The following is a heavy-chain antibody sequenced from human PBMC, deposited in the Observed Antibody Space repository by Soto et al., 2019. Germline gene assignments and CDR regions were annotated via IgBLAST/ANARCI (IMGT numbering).Heavy chain of an antibody. D-gene: IGHD6-13*01. CDR3: AGHESRKQLVLYDAFDI. V-gene: IGHV1-3*01. Sequence: ASVKVSCKASGYTFTSYAMHWVRQAPGQRLEWMGWINAGNGNTKYSQKFQGRVTITADKSTSTAYMELSSLRSEDTAVYYCAGHESRKQLVLYDAFDIWGQGTMVTVSS. CDR1: GYTFTSYA. CDR2: INAGNGNT. J-gene: IGHJ3*02.